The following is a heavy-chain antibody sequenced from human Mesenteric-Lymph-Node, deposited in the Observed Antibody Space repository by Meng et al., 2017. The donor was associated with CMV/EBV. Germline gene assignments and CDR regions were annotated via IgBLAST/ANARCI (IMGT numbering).Heavy chain of an antibody. V-gene: IGHV4-34*01. CDR3: ARGPTLNYDILTGYYYFDY. J-gene: IGHJ4*02. CDR1: SFSNSY. D-gene: IGHD3-9*01. Sequence: SFSNSYWTWTRQPPGKGLEWIGEIKHSGSTNYTPSLKSRVTISVDTSKNQFFLRLSSVTAADTAVYYCARGPTLNYDILTGYYYFDYWGQGTLVTVSS. CDR2: IKHSGST.